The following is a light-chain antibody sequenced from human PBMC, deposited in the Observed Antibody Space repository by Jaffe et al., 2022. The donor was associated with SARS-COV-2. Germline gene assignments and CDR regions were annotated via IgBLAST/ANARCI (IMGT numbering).Light chain of an antibody. Sequence: QSVVTQPPSASGTPGQRVTISCSGSSSNIGSTSVYWYQQLPGTAPKLLIYRNNQRSSGVPDRFSASKSGTSASLAISGLRSEDEADYYCAAWDDSLSGYVFGTGTKVTVL. CDR1: SSNIGSTS. J-gene: IGLJ1*01. CDR2: RNN. V-gene: IGLV1-47*01. CDR3: AAWDDSLSGYV.